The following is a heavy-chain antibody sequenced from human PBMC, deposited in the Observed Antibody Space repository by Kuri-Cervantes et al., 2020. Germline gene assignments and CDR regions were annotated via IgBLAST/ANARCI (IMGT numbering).Heavy chain of an antibody. Sequence: SVKVSCKASGNTFTDHSMHWVRQAPGQGLEWMGGIIPLFGTTNYAQKFQGRVTITADDFPSIAYMELSSLRSEDTAIYYCARGEELVPDQGARALADYYMDVWGKGTTVTVSS. D-gene: IGHD6-6*01. V-gene: IGHV1-69*13. CDR3: ARGEELVPDQGARALADYYMDV. J-gene: IGHJ6*03. CDR2: IIPLFGTT. CDR1: GNTFTDHS.